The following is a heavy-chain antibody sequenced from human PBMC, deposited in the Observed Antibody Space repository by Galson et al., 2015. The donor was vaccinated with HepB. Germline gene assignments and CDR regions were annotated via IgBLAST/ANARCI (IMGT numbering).Heavy chain of an antibody. D-gene: IGHD4-23*01. CDR1: GFTFSSYA. CDR2: ISYDGSNK. Sequence: SLRLSCAASGFTFSSYAMHWVRQAPGKGLEWVAVISYDGSNKYYADSVKGRFTISRDNSKNTLYLQMNSLRAEDTAVYYCARSYGGRAFDIWGQGTMVTVSS. CDR3: ARSYGGRAFDI. V-gene: IGHV3-30*04. J-gene: IGHJ3*02.